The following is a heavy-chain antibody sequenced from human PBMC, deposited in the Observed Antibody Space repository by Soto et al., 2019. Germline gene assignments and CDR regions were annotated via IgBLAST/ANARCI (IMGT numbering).Heavy chain of an antibody. D-gene: IGHD6-6*01. J-gene: IGHJ4*02. CDR1: GGSISSSAYY. CDR2: IFYSGSP. V-gene: IGHV4-39*01. Sequence: QLQLQESGPGLVKPSETLSLTCTVSGGSISSSAYYWGWIRQPPGKRLEWIGSIFYSGSPSYNPSLKSRVTISVDTSKNQFSLKLSSVTAADTAVYYCASEYSSSSSLDYCGQGTLVTVFS. CDR3: ASEYSSSSSLDY.